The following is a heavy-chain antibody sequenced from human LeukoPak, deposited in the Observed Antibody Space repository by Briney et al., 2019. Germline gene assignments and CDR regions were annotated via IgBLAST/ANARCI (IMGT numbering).Heavy chain of an antibody. D-gene: IGHD3-22*01. V-gene: IGHV3-33*01. Sequence: GGSLRLSCAASGFTFSSYGMHWVRQAPGKGLEWVAAIWYDGSNKYYADSVKGRFTISRDNSKNTLYLQMNSLRAEDTAVYYCARGFPYYYDSSGVPPTQFDYWGQGTLVTVSS. CDR1: GFTFSSYG. CDR2: IWYDGSNK. CDR3: ARGFPYYYDSSGVPPTQFDY. J-gene: IGHJ4*02.